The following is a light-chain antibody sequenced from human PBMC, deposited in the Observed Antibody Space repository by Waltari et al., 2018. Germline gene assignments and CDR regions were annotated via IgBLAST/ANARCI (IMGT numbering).Light chain of an antibody. CDR1: QSISKY. J-gene: IGKJ1*01. CDR2: HAS. Sequence: EIVLTQSPGTLSLSPGERATLSCRASQSISKYLAWYQQKPGQAPRLLIYHASSRAAGIPDRFSGRGSVTDFSLTISRLEPEDFAVYYCQHYESLPVTFGQGTKVEIK. CDR3: QHYESLPVT. V-gene: IGKV3-20*01.